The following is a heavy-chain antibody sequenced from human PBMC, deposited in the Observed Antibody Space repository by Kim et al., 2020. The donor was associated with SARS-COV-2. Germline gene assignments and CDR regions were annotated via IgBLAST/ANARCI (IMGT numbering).Heavy chain of an antibody. CDR1: GYTFTSYS. CDR3: TRVGQEVIPNFGY. J-gene: IGHJ4*02. V-gene: IGHV1-18*01. D-gene: IGHD3-16*02. CDR2: ISTYNGNT. Sequence: ASVKVSCKASGYTFTSYSISWVRQAPGQGLEWMGWISTYNGNTIFAQKHQGKVTMTTDTSTSTAYMELSSLRSDDTTVYYCTRVGQEVIPNFGYWGQGILVTDSS.